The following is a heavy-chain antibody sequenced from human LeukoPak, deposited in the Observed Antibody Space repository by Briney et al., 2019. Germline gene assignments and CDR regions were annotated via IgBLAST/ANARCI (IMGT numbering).Heavy chain of an antibody. CDR3: ARGRPHGNDY. CDR2: IASDGSST. V-gene: IGHV3-74*01. J-gene: IGHJ4*02. CDR1: GFTFSSYW. D-gene: IGHD4-23*01. Sequence: GGSLRLSCAASGFTFSSYWMNWVRQAPGKGLVWVSRIASDGSSTTYADSVKGRFSISRDNAKNTLYLQINSLRVEDTAVYYCARGRPHGNDYWGQGTLVTVSS.